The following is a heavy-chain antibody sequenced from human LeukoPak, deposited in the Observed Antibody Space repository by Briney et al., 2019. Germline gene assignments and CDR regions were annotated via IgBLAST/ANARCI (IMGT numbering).Heavy chain of an antibody. CDR1: GGSISRDY. CDR2: IFYTGST. Sequence: PSETLSVTCTVPGGSISRDYWSWVRQPPGKGLEWIGSIFYTGSTYFNPSLKSRATISGDTSTNQFSLNLYSVTDADTAVYYCARRPSPPDAFDIWGQGTMVTVSS. V-gene: IGHV4-59*04. J-gene: IGHJ3*02. CDR3: ARRPSPPDAFDI.